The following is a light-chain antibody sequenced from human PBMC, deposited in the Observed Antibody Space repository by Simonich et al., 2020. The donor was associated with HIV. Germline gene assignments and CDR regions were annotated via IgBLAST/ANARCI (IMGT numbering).Light chain of an antibody. J-gene: IGKJ1*01. CDR1: QSVLHSSNNKNN. V-gene: IGKV4-1*01. CDR3: HQYYSIPT. Sequence: DIVMTQSPDSLAVSLGERATINCKARQSVLHSSNNKNNLAWYQQKPGQPPKLLIYWASTRESGVPDRFSGSGSGTNFTLTISSLQAEDVAVYYCHQYYSIPTFGQGTKAEVK. CDR2: WAS.